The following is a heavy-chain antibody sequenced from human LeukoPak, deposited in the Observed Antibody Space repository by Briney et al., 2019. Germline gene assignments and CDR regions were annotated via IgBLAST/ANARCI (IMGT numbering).Heavy chain of an antibody. Sequence: SETLSLTCAVSGGSISSGGYSWSWIRQPPGKGLEWIGYIYHSGGTYYNPSLKSRVTISVDTSKNQFSLKLSSVTAADTAVYYCARDLTDYYDSSGYYLSGWFDPWGQGTLVTVSS. CDR2: IYHSGGT. D-gene: IGHD3-22*01. CDR3: ARDLTDYYDSSGYYLSGWFDP. J-gene: IGHJ5*02. CDR1: GGSISSGGYS. V-gene: IGHV4-30-2*01.